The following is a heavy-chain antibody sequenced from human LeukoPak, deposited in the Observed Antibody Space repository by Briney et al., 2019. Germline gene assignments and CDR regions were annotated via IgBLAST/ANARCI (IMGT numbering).Heavy chain of an antibody. CDR3: EKDVGGNSYYYMEV. J-gene: IGHJ6*03. CDR1: GFTFDDYA. D-gene: IGHD4-23*01. V-gene: IGHV3-9*03. CDR2: MSWNSGSI. Sequence: SLRLSCAASGFTFDDYAMHWVRQAPGKGLEWVAWMSWNSGSIGDADSVKGRVTISRDNAKNSLYLQMNSMRPEDMALYYCEKDVGGNSYYYMEVWGKGTTVTVS.